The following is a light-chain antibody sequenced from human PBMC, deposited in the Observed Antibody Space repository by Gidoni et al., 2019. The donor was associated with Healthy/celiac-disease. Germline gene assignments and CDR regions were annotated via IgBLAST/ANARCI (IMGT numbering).Light chain of an antibody. J-gene: IGKJ2*01. CDR2: AAS. CDR3: QQYYSTLSYT. V-gene: IGKV1-NL1*01. CDR1: QGISNS. Sequence: IQMTHSPSSLSAPVGDSITSTSRANQGISNSLAWYQQKPGKAPKLLLYAASRLESGVPARFSGSGSGTDYTLTISSLQPEDFATYYCQQYYSTLSYTFGQGTKLEIK.